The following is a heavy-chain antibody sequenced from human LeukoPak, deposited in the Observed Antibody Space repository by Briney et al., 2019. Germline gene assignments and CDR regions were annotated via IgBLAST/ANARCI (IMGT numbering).Heavy chain of an antibody. CDR1: GGSFSGYY. CDR2: INHSGST. D-gene: IGHD1-26*01. V-gene: IGHV4-34*01. CDR3: ATLWSGSYYGLSFDY. J-gene: IGHJ4*02. Sequence: SETLSLTCAVYGGSFSGYYWSWIRQPPGKGLEWIGEINHSGSTNYNPSLKSRVTISVDTSKNQFSLKLSSVTAADTAVYCCATLWSGSYYGLSFDYWGQGTLVTVSS.